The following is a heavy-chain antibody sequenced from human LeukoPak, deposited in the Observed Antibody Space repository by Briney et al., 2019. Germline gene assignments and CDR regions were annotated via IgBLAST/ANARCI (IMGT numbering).Heavy chain of an antibody. CDR3: ARINWNNWNPSDY. V-gene: IGHV3-53*01. J-gene: IGHJ4*02. CDR1: GFTVSSNY. CDR2: IYSGGST. Sequence: GGSLRLSCAASGFTVSSNYMSWVRQAPGKGLEWVSVIYSGGSTYYADSVKGRFTISRDNSKNTLYLQMNSLRAEDTAVYYCARINWNNWNPSDYWGQGTLVTVSS. D-gene: IGHD1-20*01.